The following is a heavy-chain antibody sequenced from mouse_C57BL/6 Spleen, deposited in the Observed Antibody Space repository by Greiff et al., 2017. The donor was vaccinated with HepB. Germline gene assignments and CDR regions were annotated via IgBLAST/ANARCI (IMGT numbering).Heavy chain of an antibody. Sequence: VQLQQSGAELVKPGASVKMSCKASGYTFTSYWITWVKQRPGQGLEWIGDIYPGSGSTNSNEKFKSKAKMTVDTSSSTAYMQRSSLPSEDSAVDYCARREALYDYGYWGQGTTLTVSS. CDR1: GYTFTSYW. J-gene: IGHJ2*01. D-gene: IGHD2-4*01. CDR3: ARREALYDYGY. CDR2: IYPGSGST. V-gene: IGHV1-55*01.